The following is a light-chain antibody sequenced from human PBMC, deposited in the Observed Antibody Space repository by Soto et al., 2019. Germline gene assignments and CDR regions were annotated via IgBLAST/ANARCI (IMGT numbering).Light chain of an antibody. V-gene: IGKV3-15*01. CDR3: QQYNDWPLT. J-gene: IGKJ1*01. CDR1: QSVSSRY. CDR2: GAF. Sequence: EIVLTQSPGTLSLSPGERATLSCRASQSVSSRYLAWYQQKPGKAPSLLIYGAFTRDTGVPARFSGTGSWTEFTLPLSRLQSEDFELDYCQQYNDWPLTFGQGTKVDIK.